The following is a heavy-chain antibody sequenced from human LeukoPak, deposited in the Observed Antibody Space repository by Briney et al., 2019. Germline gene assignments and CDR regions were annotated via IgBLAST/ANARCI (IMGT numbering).Heavy chain of an antibody. CDR2: LTGDGGT. J-gene: IGHJ4*02. D-gene: IGHD3-10*01. V-gene: IGHV3-23*01. CDR1: GFTFTNYA. CDR3: AKLSLSGRSQSADY. Sequence: GGSLRLSCAASGFTFTNYAMSWVRQAPGKGLEWVSVLTGDGGTYYADSVKGRFTNSRDDSKNTLFLQMNSLRAEDTAVYYCAKLSLSGRSQSADYWGQGTLVTVSS.